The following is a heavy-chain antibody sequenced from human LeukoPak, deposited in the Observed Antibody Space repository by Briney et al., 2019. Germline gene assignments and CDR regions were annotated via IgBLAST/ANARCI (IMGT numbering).Heavy chain of an antibody. CDR3: ARGNSDYDHDY. J-gene: IGHJ4*02. Sequence: GGSLRLSCAASGFTFSVRGMTWVRQAPGKGLEWVSTIPSSGNYIYYADSVKGRFTSSRDNAKNSLSLQMNSLRAEDTAVYYCARGNSDYDHDYWGQGTLVTVSS. CDR1: GFTFSVRG. CDR2: IPSSGNYI. D-gene: IGHD4-11*01. V-gene: IGHV3-21*01.